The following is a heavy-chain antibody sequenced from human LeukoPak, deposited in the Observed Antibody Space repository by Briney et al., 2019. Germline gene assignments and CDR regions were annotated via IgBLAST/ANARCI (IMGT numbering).Heavy chain of an antibody. CDR2: INSDGRST. J-gene: IGHJ1*01. Sequence: GGSLRLSCAASGFSFNSYWMHWVRQAPGKGLVWVSRINSDGRSTTYADAVKGRFTISRDNSKNTLYLQMNSLRAEDTAVYYCAKDGPRSEQYFQHWGQGTLVTVSS. CDR3: AKDGPRSEQYFQH. V-gene: IGHV3-74*01. CDR1: GFSFNSYW.